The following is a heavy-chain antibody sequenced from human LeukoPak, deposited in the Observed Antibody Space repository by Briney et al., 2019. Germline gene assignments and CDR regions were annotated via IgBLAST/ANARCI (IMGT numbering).Heavy chain of an antibody. CDR3: AKDPLGIAVADDAFDI. V-gene: IGHV3-30*02. Sequence: PGGSLRLSCAASGFTFSSYGMHWVRQAPGKGLEWVAFIRYDGSNKYYADSVKGRFTISRDNSKNTLYLQMNSLRAEDTAVYYCAKDPLGIAVADDAFDIWGQGTMVTVSS. CDR1: GFTFSSYG. D-gene: IGHD6-19*01. CDR2: IRYDGSNK. J-gene: IGHJ3*02.